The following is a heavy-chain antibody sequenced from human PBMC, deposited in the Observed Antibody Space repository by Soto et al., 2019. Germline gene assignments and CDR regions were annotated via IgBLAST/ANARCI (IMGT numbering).Heavy chain of an antibody. CDR3: AGASSSSWAEFDC. V-gene: IGHV4-59*01. J-gene: IGHJ4*02. CDR2: VYNSGGT. D-gene: IGHD6-13*01. CDR1: GGSISSSY. Sequence: QVQLRESGPGLVKPSETLSLTCTVSGGSISSSYWSWIRQPPGKGLEWIGYVYNSGGTNYNPSLKSRVTISVDTSKNQFSLKLSSVTAADTAMYFCAGASSSSWAEFDCWGQGTLVTVSS.